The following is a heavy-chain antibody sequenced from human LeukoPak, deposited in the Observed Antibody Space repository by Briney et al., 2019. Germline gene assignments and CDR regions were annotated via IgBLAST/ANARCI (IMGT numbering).Heavy chain of an antibody. V-gene: IGHV4-34*01. CDR3: ARGGCSSTSCYEGVDY. D-gene: IGHD2-2*01. CDR2: INHSGST. J-gene: IGHJ4*02. CDR1: GGSFSGYY. Sequence: PSETLSLTCGVYGGSFSGYYWTWIRQPPGKGLEWIGEINHSGSTNYNPSLKSRVTISVDTSKNQFSLKLSSVTVADTAVYYCARGGCSSTSCYEGVDYWGQGTLVTVSS.